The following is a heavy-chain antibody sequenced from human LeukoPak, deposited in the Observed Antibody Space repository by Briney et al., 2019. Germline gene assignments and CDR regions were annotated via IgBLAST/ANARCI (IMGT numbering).Heavy chain of an antibody. D-gene: IGHD3-3*01. CDR1: GGSFSGYY. V-gene: IGHV4-34*01. CDR3: ARVGLGVTIFGVGPNWFDP. Sequence: PSETLSLTCAVYGGSFSGYYWSWIRQPPGKGLEWIGEINHSGSTDYNASLKSRITISVDTSKNQFSLKLSSVTAADTAVYYCARVGLGVTIFGVGPNWFDPWGQGTLVTVSS. J-gene: IGHJ5*02. CDR2: INHSGST.